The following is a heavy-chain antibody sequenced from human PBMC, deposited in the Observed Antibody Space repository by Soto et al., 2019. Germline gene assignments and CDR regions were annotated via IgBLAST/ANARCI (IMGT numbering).Heavy chain of an antibody. Sequence: PGGSLRLSCAASGFTFSSYWMTWVRQAPGRGLEWVANINEDGSVKGYVDSVKGRFTISRDNARNSLNLQMNSLRAEDTAVYYCARDIPKPPCYLVFSGPGTLVTVSS. CDR3: ARDIPKPPCYLVF. CDR1: GFTFSSYW. V-gene: IGHV3-7*01. J-gene: IGHJ4*02. CDR2: INEDGSVK. D-gene: IGHD2-2*01.